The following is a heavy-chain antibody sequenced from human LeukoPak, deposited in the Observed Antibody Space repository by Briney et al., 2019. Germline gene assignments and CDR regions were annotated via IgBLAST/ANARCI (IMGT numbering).Heavy chain of an antibody. V-gene: IGHV3-21*01. Sequence: PRESLRLSCAASGFTFGRYTMNWVRQAPGKGLEWVSSLSSRSTYIYYADSVRGRFTISGDNAKNSLYLQMNSLRAEDTAVYYCARERGGGDAFDIWGQGTMVTVSS. CDR3: ARERGGGDAFDI. D-gene: IGHD3-16*01. CDR2: LSSRSTYI. J-gene: IGHJ3*02. CDR1: GFTFGRYT.